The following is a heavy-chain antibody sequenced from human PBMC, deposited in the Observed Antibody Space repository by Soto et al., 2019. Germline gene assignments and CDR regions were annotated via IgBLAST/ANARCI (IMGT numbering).Heavy chain of an antibody. J-gene: IGHJ4*01. V-gene: IGHV1-3*01. Sequence: VNLVQSGAEVKKPGASVKVSCKASGYMFTKSEMHWVRQAPGQRLEWMGWISGDSGNTKYSPKLQDRVTITRDTSASTAYMELSSLRSEDTALYYCARDGVAAGNINFDYWGQGTLVTVSS. CDR1: GYMFTKSE. CDR2: ISGDSGNT. CDR3: ARDGVAAGNINFDY. D-gene: IGHD6-19*01.